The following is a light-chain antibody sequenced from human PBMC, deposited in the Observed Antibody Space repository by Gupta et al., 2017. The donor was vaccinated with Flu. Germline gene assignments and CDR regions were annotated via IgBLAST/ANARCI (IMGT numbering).Light chain of an antibody. CDR3: QQSYSTPRT. Sequence: GDRVTITCRASQSISSYLNWYQQRPGTAPKVRSYAAASFQSRVPSRFSGSGSGTDFTLTISRLQPEDFATYYCQQSYSTPRTFGQGTRLEIK. CDR2: AAA. CDR1: QSISSY. V-gene: IGKV1-39*01. J-gene: IGKJ5*01.